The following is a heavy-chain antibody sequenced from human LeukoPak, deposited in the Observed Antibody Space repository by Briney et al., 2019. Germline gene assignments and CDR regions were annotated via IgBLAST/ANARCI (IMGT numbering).Heavy chain of an antibody. CDR1: GYTFTGYY. D-gene: IGHD3-10*01. V-gene: IGHV1-2*02. CDR3: AREWSNYYGSGRGGDH. CDR2: INPNSGGT. Sequence: ASVKVSCKASGYTFTGYYMHWVRQAPGQGLEWMGWINPNSGGTNYAQKFQGRVTMTRDTSISTAYMELSRLRSDDTAVYYCAREWSNYYGSGRGGDHWGQGTLVTVSS. J-gene: IGHJ4*02.